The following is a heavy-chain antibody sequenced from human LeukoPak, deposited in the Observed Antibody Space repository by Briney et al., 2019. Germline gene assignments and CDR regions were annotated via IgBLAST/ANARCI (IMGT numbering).Heavy chain of an antibody. V-gene: IGHV1-18*01. CDR1: GYTFSGYG. CDR2: ISPYNGNT. Sequence: ASVKVSCKASGYTFSGYGISWVRQAPGQGLEWMGWISPYNGNTKYAQTLQGRVTVTTDTSTSTAYMELRSLRSDDTAVYYCARHYCSGGSCLFDYWGQGTLVTVSS. J-gene: IGHJ4*02. D-gene: IGHD2-15*01. CDR3: ARHYCSGGSCLFDY.